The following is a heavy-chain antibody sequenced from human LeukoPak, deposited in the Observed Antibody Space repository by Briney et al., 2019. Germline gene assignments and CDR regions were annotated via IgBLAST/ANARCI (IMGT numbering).Heavy chain of an antibody. Sequence: PGGSLRLSCAASGFTFSSSGMSWVRQAPGKGLEWVSAISGSGGSTYYADSVKGRFTISRDNSKNTLYLQMNSLRAEDTAVYYCAKDPGYSGYDWSVYWGQGTLVTVSS. CDR2: ISGSGGST. CDR1: GFTFSSSG. V-gene: IGHV3-23*01. CDR3: AKDPGYSGYDWSVY. D-gene: IGHD5-12*01. J-gene: IGHJ4*02.